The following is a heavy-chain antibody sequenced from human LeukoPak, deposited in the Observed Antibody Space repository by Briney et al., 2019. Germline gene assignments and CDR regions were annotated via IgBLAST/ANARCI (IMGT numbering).Heavy chain of an antibody. J-gene: IGHJ2*01. CDR2: INHSGST. CDR3: ARTLRDRHWYFDL. Sequence: NPSETLSLTCAVYGGSFSGYYWSWIRQPPGKGLEWIGEINHSGSTNYNPSLKSRVTISVDPSKNQFSLKLSSVTAADTAVYYCARTLRDRHWYFDLWGRGTLVTVSS. CDR1: GGSFSGYY. V-gene: IGHV4-34*01. D-gene: IGHD2-15*01.